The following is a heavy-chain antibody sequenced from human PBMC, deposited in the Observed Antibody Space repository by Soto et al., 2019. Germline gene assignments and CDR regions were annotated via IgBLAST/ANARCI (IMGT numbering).Heavy chain of an antibody. V-gene: IGHV3-21*01. CDR1: GFTFSTYS. J-gene: IGHJ6*02. CDR3: AREYTAWPLAYGLDV. CDR2: ISSRSDI. D-gene: IGHD2-2*02. Sequence: GWSLRLSCVGSGFTFSTYSINWVRQAPGKGLEWVSSISSRSDIYYADSVKGRFTISRDNAKNSVSLQMNSLRAEDTAVYYCAREYTAWPLAYGLDVWGQGTTVIVYS.